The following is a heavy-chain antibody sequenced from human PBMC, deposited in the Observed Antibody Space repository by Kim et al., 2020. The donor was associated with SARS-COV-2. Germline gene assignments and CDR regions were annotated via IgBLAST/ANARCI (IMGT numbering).Heavy chain of an antibody. CDR3: VREAGDSGSYLDY. D-gene: IGHD1-26*01. CDR1: GFTFSIYW. CDR2: INAGGNAR. V-gene: IGHV3-74*01. Sequence: GGSLRLSCAASGFTFSIYWMHWVRHAPGKGLVWVSRINAGGNARNYADSVKGRFTVSRDNAENTLYLQMNSLRVEDTATYYCVREAGDSGSYLDYWGHGT. J-gene: IGHJ4*01.